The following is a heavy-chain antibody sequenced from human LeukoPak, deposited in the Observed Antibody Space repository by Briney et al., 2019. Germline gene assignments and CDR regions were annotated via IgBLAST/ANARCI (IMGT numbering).Heavy chain of an antibody. J-gene: IGHJ4*02. V-gene: IGHV3-30-3*01. CDR1: GFTFTNYP. D-gene: IGHD2-15*01. CDR3: ARDLLKVVVAATLRFDY. Sequence: PGGSLRLSCAASGFTFTNYPMHWVRQAPGKGLEWVAVISYDGSNKYYADSVKGRFTISRDNSKNTLYLQMNSLRAEDTAVYYCARDLLKVVVAATLRFDYWGQGTLVTVSS. CDR2: ISYDGSNK.